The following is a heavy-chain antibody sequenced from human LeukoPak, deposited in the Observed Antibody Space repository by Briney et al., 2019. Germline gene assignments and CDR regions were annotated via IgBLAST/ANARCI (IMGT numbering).Heavy chain of an antibody. J-gene: IGHJ5*02. CDR3: ARGIPPPVNWFDP. CDR1: GYTFTNYY. V-gene: IGHV1-46*01. CDR2: INPSGGST. Sequence: ASVKVSCKASGYTFTNYYMHWVRQAPGQGLEWMGIINPSGGSTNSAQKFQGRVTMTRDMSTSTFYMELSSLRFEDTAVYYCARGIPPPVNWFDPWGQGTLVTVSS.